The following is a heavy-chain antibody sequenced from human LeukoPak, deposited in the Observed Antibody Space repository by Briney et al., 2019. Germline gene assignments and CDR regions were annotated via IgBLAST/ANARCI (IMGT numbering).Heavy chain of an antibody. Sequence: GSLRLSSAASGFTFSSYGMHWVRQAPGKGLEWVAVISYDGSNKYYADSVKGRFTISRDNSKNTLYLQMNSLRAEDTAVYYCAKESTGHYFDYWGQGTLVTVSS. CDR2: ISYDGSNK. V-gene: IGHV3-30*18. D-gene: IGHD3-10*01. CDR3: AKESTGHYFDY. J-gene: IGHJ4*02. CDR1: GFTFSSYG.